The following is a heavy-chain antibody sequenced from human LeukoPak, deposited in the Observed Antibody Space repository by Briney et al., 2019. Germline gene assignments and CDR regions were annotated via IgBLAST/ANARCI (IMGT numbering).Heavy chain of an antibody. Sequence: SETLSLTCTVSGGSISSYYWSWIRQPPGKGLEWIGYIYDSGSTNYNPSLKSRVTISVDTSKNQFSLKLSSVTAADTALYYCARGRQLWVAPHAFDIWGQGKMVTVSS. D-gene: IGHD5-18*01. CDR3: ARGRQLWVAPHAFDI. J-gene: IGHJ3*02. V-gene: IGHV4-59*01. CDR1: GGSISSYY. CDR2: IYDSGST.